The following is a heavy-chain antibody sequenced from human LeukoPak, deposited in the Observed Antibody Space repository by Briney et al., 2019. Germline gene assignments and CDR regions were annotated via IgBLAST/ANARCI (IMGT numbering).Heavy chain of an antibody. D-gene: IGHD2-2*01. Sequence: ASVKVSCKVSGYTLTELSMHWVRQAPGKGLEWMGGFDPEDAETIYAQKFQGRVTMTEDTSTDTAYMELSSLRSEDTAVYYCATVGRWSDQYCSSTSCYLAFDIWGQGTMVTVSS. V-gene: IGHV1-24*01. CDR1: GYTLTELS. CDR2: FDPEDAET. CDR3: ATVGRWSDQYCSSTSCYLAFDI. J-gene: IGHJ3*02.